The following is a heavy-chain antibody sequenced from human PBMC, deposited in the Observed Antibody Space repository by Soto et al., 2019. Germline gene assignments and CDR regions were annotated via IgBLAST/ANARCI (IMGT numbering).Heavy chain of an antibody. D-gene: IGHD3-10*01. V-gene: IGHV3-7*03. J-gene: IGHJ4*02. CDR2: IIKDGSEK. Sequence: GGSLRLSCAVPGFTFSNYWITWVRQAPGKGLEWVANIIKDGSEKSYVDSVKGRFTISRDNAKNSLYLEMNSRRVEDTAVYYCARDWGGLGYWGRGTLVTVSS. CDR3: ARDWGGLGY. CDR1: GFTFSNYW.